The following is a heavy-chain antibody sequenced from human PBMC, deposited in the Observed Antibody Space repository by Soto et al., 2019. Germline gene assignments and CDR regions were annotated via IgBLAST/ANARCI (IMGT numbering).Heavy chain of an antibody. Sequence: PGGCLRLSCVGSGFSFSDAWMCWVRQAPGKGLEWVARIKSKIQGGTADYAEPVKGRFAISRDDSKNMLFLQMDSLKTEDTALYYCGLNLDFWGQGTRVTVSS. J-gene: IGHJ4*02. CDR2: IKSKIQGGTA. CDR1: GFSFSDAW. V-gene: IGHV3-15*05. D-gene: IGHD2-8*01. CDR3: GLNLDF.